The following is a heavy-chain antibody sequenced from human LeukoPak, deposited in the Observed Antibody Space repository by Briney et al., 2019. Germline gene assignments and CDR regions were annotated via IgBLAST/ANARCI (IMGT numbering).Heavy chain of an antibody. CDR3: ARDRSGSYSRGFDI. D-gene: IGHD1-26*01. CDR2: IYYSGST. J-gene: IGHJ3*02. Sequence: PSETLSLTCTVSGGSISRSSYYWGWIRQPPGKGLEWIGSIYYSGSTYYNPSLKSRVTISVDTSKNQFSLKLSSVTAADTAVYYCARDRSGSYSRGFDIWGQGTMVTVSS. CDR1: GGSISRSSYY. V-gene: IGHV4-39*07.